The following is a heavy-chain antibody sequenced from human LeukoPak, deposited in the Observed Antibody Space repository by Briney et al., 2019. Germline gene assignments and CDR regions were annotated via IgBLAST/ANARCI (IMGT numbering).Heavy chain of an antibody. CDR1: GFRFNTYW. CDR3: ARVAFYFDY. V-gene: IGHV3-7*01. Sequence: GGSLRLSCAASGFRFNTYWMSWVRQAPGKGLEWVANIKQDGNEKYYADSVKGRFTISRDNAKNSLYLQMNSLRAEDTAVYYCARVAFYFDYWGQGTLVTVSS. J-gene: IGHJ4*02. CDR2: IKQDGNEK.